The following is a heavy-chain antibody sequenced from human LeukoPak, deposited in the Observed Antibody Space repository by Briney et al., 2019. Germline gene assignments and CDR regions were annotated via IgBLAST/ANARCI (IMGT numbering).Heavy chain of an antibody. D-gene: IGHD4-17*01. J-gene: IGHJ4*02. Sequence: SETLSLTCTVSGGSISSADYYWSWIRQPPGKGLEWIGHIYPSGSTYYNSSLKSRVTMSVDRSKNQFSLKLSSVTAADTAVYYCARGGGDDGSYFDYWGQGTLVTVSS. V-gene: IGHV4-30-2*01. CDR2: IYPSGST. CDR3: ARGGGDDGSYFDY. CDR1: GGSISSADYY.